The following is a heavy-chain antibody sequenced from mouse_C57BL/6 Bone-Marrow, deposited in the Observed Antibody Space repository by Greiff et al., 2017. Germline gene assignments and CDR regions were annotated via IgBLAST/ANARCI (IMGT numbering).Heavy chain of an antibody. D-gene: IGHD1-1*02. Sequence: EVQRVESGGGLVKPGGSLKLSCAASGFTFSDYGMHWVRQAPEKGLEWVAYISSGSSTIYYADTVKGRFTISRDNAKNTRFLQMTSLRSEDTAMYYCARPLRWDEAAWFAYWGQGTLVTVSA. V-gene: IGHV5-17*01. CDR3: ARPLRWDEAAWFAY. CDR1: GFTFSDYG. CDR2: ISSGSSTI. J-gene: IGHJ3*01.